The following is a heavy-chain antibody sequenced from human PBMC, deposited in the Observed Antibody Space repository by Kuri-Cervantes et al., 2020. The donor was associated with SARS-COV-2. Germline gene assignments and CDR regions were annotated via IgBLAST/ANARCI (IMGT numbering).Heavy chain of an antibody. CDR2: IYHTGTP. D-gene: IGHD3/OR15-3a*01. Sequence: SETLSLTCGVSGGVIIGDGYSWSWIRQPPGKGLEWIGYIYHTGTPYYNPSLRGRVTISIDMTNNQFFLNLKGASAADTAVYYCARGFWTGFLFDSWGQGSLVTVSS. V-gene: IGHV4-30-2*01. CDR3: ARGFWTGFLFDS. CDR1: GGVIIGDGYS. J-gene: IGHJ4*02.